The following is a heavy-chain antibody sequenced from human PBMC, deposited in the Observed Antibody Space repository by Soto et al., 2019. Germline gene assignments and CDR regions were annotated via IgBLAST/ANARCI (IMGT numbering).Heavy chain of an antibody. CDR3: AREGAAGGYYYYGMDV. V-gene: IGHV4-59*01. Sequence: SETLSLTCTVSGGSISSYYWSWIRQPPGKGLEWIGYIYYSGSTNYNPSLKSRVTISVDTSKNQFSLKLSSVTAADTAVYYCAREGAAGGYYYYGMDVGGQGTTVTVSS. D-gene: IGHD3-16*01. CDR1: GGSISSYY. CDR2: IYYSGST. J-gene: IGHJ6*02.